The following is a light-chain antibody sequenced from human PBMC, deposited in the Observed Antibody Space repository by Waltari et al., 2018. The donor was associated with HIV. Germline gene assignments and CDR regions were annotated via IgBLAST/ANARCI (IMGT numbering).Light chain of an antibody. CDR2: RNN. J-gene: IGLJ2*01. CDR1: SSNIGRNY. CDR3: AAWDDSLSGLVV. V-gene: IGLV1-47*01. Sequence: QSVLTRPPSASGTPGQRVTISCSGSSSNIGRNYVYWYQQLPGTAPKLLIYRNNQRPSGVPDRFSGSKSGTSASLAISGLRSEDEADYYCAAWDDSLSGLVVFGGGTKLTVL.